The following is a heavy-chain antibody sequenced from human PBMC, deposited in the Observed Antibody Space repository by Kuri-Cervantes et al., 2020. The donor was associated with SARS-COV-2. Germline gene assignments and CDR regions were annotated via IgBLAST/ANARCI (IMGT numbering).Heavy chain of an antibody. CDR3: AKLFGVVVAGTLDY. V-gene: IGHV3-23*01. Sequence: GGPLRLSCAASGFTFSSYAMTWVRQAPGKGLEWVSGLGGSGDVTYYADSVKGRFTIPRDNSNNTLYLQMNSLRGEDTAVYYCAKLFGVVVAGTLDYWGQGTLVTVSS. CDR2: LGGSGDVT. CDR1: GFTFSSYA. D-gene: IGHD2-15*01. J-gene: IGHJ4*02.